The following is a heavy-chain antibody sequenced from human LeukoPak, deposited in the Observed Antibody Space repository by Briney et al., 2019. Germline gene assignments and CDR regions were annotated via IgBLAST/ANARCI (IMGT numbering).Heavy chain of an antibody. CDR1: GFTFSSYS. J-gene: IGHJ4*02. Sequence: GGSLRLSCTASGFTFSSYSMNWVRQAPGKGLEWVSVIYSGGSTYYADSVKGRFTISRDNSKNTLYLQMNSLRVEDTAVYYCARGYSGSYPHFDYWGQGTLVTVSS. CDR2: IYSGGST. CDR3: ARGYSGSYPHFDY. V-gene: IGHV3-66*01. D-gene: IGHD1-26*01.